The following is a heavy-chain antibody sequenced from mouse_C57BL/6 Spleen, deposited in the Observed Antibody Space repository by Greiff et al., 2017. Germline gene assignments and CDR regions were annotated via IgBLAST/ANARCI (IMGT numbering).Heavy chain of an antibody. J-gene: IGHJ4*01. V-gene: IGHV1-4*01. D-gene: IGHD1-1*01. CDR3: AKWESDYCSIYAMDD. CDR1: CYTFTSST. CDR2: IYPSSCYT. Sequence: VQLQQSGAELSRPAPSVQMSCKPSCYTFTSSTIHWVKQRPGQGLEWIGYIYPSSCYTKYNQKFKDKATLTADKSSSTAYMQLSSLTAEDSAVYYCAKWESDYCSIYAMDDWRQGTSGT.